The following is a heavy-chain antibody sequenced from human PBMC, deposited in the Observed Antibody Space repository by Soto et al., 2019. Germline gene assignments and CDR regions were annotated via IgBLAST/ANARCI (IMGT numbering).Heavy chain of an antibody. V-gene: IGHV1-18*01. D-gene: IGHD1-1*01. Sequence: QVHLVQSGAEVKKPGASVKVSCKGSGYGFTTYGITWVRQAPGQGLEWRAWISAHNGNTNYAQKVQGRVTVTRDTSTRTAYMELRSLRYDDTAVYYGARGRYGDYWGQGALVTVSS. CDR3: ARGRYGDY. J-gene: IGHJ4*02. CDR1: GYGFTTYG. CDR2: ISAHNGNT.